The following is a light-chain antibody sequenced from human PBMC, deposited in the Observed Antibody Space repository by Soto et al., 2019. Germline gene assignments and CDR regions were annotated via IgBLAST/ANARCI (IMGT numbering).Light chain of an antibody. Sequence: EIVLTQSPGTLSFSPGDRATLSCSASQSVDNTYLAWYQQRPGQAPRLLLYGASSRATGIPDRFSGSGSGTDFTLTISRLEPEDFAVYYCQQYGSSPPITFGPGTKVDIK. J-gene: IGKJ3*01. CDR1: QSVDNTY. CDR2: GAS. V-gene: IGKV3-20*01. CDR3: QQYGSSPPIT.